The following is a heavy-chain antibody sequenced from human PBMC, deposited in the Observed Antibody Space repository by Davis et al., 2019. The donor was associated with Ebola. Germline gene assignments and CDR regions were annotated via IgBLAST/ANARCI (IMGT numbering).Heavy chain of an antibody. CDR1: GFTFSSYS. J-gene: IGHJ5*02. CDR2: ITVTSNYT. Sequence: LSLTCAASGFTFSSYSMNWVRQAPGKGLEWVSSITVTSNYTYYADSVKGRFTISRDNAKNSLYLQMNSLRAEDTAVYYCARRNWFDPWGQGTPVTVSS. CDR3: ARRNWFDP. V-gene: IGHV3-21*01.